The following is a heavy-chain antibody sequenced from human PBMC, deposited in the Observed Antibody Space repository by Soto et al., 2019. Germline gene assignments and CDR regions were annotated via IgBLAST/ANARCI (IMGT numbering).Heavy chain of an antibody. J-gene: IGHJ3*02. CDR2: ITSGSGGGT. D-gene: IGHD7-27*01. V-gene: IGHV3-23*01. CDR3: GKGTWGAFDI. CDR1: GFTFSSHA. Sequence: EVQLLESGGGLVQPGGSLRLSCVASGFTFSSHAMSWVRQAPGKGLEWVSHITSGSGGGTYYADSVKGRLTITRDNAKSTLYMQMNSLRVEDTGVYYCGKGTWGAFDIWGQGTLVTVSS.